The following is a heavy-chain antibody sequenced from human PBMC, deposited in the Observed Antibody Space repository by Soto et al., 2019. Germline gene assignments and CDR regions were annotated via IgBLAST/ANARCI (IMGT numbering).Heavy chain of an antibody. CDR1: GYTFVDYA. V-gene: IGHV1-3*01. D-gene: IGHD5-12*01. CDR3: SREAIVAENRFDP. CDR2: LNPNTGNI. J-gene: IGHJ5*02. Sequence: QVQLVQSGAEVKRPGASVKVSCRASGYTFVDYALHWVPQAPGQGLEWVGWLNPNTGNIKYSHKYEDRVPITRETATSTAYMELRVLTSEDTAVYFCSREAIVAENRFDPWGQGTLVTVSS.